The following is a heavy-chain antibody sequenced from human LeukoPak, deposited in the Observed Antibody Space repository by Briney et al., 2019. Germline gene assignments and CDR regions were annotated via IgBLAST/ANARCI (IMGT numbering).Heavy chain of an antibody. D-gene: IGHD5-24*01. CDR3: GGSEDGYIDY. V-gene: IGHV3-74*01. J-gene: IGHJ4*02. Sequence: GGSLRLSCAASGFTFTRHWMHWVRQAPGKGLEWVSRIKTDGTNTIYADSVEGRFTISRDNARNTLYLQMSSLRAGDTAVYYCGGSEDGYIDYWGQGTLVTVSS. CDR2: IKTDGTNT. CDR1: GFTFTRHW.